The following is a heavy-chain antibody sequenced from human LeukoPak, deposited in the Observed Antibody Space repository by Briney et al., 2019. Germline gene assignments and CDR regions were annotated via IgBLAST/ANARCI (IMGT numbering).Heavy chain of an antibody. D-gene: IGHD2-15*01. CDR1: GYTFTSYG. V-gene: IGHV1-18*01. J-gene: IGHJ3*02. CDR3: ATEGAVYCSGGSCTGLDAFDI. Sequence: ASVKVSCKASGYTFTSYGISWVRQAPGQGLEWMGWISAYNGNTNYAQKLQGRVTMTTDTSTSTAYMELRSLRSDDTAVYYCATEGAVYCSGGSCTGLDAFDIWGQGTMVTVSS. CDR2: ISAYNGNT.